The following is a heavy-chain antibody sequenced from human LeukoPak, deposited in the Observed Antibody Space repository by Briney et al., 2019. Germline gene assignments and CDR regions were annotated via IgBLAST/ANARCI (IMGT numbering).Heavy chain of an antibody. CDR2: IYYNGSS. Sequence: AETLSLTCTVCGGSINSHYWHWIRQPPGKGLEWIGSIYYNGSSHYNPSPQSRVTISVDTSQHLFSLKLSSVTAADTAVYCCARHRSPVVAGMGFYDYGLDVWGQGTTVTVSS. V-gene: IGHV4-39*01. D-gene: IGHD6-19*01. CDR1: GGSINSHY. J-gene: IGHJ6*02. CDR3: ARHRSPVVAGMGFYDYGLDV.